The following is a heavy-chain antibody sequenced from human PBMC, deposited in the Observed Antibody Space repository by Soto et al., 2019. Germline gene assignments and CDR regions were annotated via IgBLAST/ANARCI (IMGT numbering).Heavy chain of an antibody. D-gene: IGHD5-18*01. Sequence: GGSLRLSCAASGFTFSSYAMSWVRQAPGKGLEWISVIRRSGARTNYADSVKGRFTISRDNSKNTLNLQMNGLRGDDTAVYYFAIDYCRNTALSTCFHAWGQRTLVTVSS. J-gene: IGHJ5*02. CDR2: IRRSGART. CDR1: GFTFSSYA. V-gene: IGHV3-23*01. CDR3: AIDYCRNTALSTCFHA.